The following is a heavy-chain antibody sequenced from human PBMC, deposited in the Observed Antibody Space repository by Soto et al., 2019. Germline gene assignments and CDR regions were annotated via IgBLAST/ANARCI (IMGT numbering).Heavy chain of an antibody. Sequence: SETLSVTCTVSGGSISSYYWSWIRQPPGKGLEWIGYIYYSGFTYYNPSLKSRVTISVDTSKNQFSLKLSSVTAADTAVYYCARSVFPWGQGTLVTVSS. J-gene: IGHJ5*02. CDR1: GGSISSYY. CDR2: IYYSGFT. CDR3: ARSVFP. V-gene: IGHV4-59*06.